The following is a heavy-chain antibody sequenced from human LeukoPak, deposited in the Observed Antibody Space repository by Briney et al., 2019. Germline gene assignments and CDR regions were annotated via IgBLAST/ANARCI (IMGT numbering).Heavy chain of an antibody. CDR2: ISGSGGST. J-gene: IGHJ4*02. D-gene: IGHD2-21*02. CDR1: GFTFSSYG. CDR3: AKDSQAYCGGDCYFDY. V-gene: IGHV3-23*01. Sequence: GGSLRLSCAASGFTFSSYGMSWVRQAPGKGLEGVSAISGSGGSTYYADFVKGRFTISRDNSKNTLYLQMNSLRAEDTAVYYCAKDSQAYCGGDCYFDYWGQGTLVTVSS.